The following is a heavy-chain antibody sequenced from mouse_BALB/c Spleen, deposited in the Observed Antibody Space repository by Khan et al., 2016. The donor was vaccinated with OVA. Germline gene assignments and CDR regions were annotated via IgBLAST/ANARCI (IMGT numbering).Heavy chain of an antibody. CDR2: IDPANGNP. D-gene: IGHD4-1*01. J-gene: IGHJ3*01. V-gene: IGHV14-3*02. Sequence: VQLQQSGAELVKPGASVKLSCTASGFNIKDTYMHWVKQRPEQGLEWIGRIDPANGNPKYDPKFQGKATITADTSYNTAYLQLSSLTSEDTAVYYCARDYWDVFAYWGQGTLVTVSA. CDR1: GFNIKDTY. CDR3: ARDYWDVFAY.